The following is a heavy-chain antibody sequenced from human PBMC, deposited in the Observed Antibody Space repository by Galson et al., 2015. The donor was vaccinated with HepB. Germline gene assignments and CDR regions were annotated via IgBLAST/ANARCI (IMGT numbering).Heavy chain of an antibody. Sequence: QSGAEVKKPGASVKVSCKASGYTFTSYGISWVRQAPGQGFEWMGWISAYNGNTNYAQKLQGRVTMTTDTSTSTAYMELRSLRSDDTAVYYCARDGWQQLVPWYFDYWGQGTLVTVSS. CDR1: GYTFTSYG. V-gene: IGHV1-18*01. J-gene: IGHJ4*02. CDR2: ISAYNGNT. D-gene: IGHD6-13*01. CDR3: ARDGWQQLVPWYFDY.